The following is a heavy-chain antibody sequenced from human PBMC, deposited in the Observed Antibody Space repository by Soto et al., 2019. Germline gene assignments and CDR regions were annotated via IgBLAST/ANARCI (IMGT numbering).Heavy chain of an antibody. CDR3: AGHYIGYHDRTGRYFPH. CDR2: MNPNSGNT. Sequence: GASVKVSCKASGYTFTSYDINWVRQATGQGLEWMGWMNPNSGNTGYAQKFQGRVTMTRNTSISTAYMELSSLRSEDTAVYYCAGHYIGYHDRTGRYFPHWGQGTLVTVSS. V-gene: IGHV1-8*01. D-gene: IGHD5-12*01. CDR1: GYTFTSYD. J-gene: IGHJ1*01.